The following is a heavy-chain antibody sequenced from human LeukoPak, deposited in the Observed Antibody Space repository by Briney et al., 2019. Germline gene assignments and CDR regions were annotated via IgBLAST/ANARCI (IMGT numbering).Heavy chain of an antibody. CDR1: GFTFSSYA. V-gene: IGHV3-64*02. CDR2: ISSNGGST. D-gene: IGHD6-13*01. CDR3: ARDGGIAAADY. Sequence: GGSLRLSCAASGFTFSSYAMPWVRQAPGKGLEYVSAISSNGGSTYYADSVKGRFTISRDNSKNTLYLQMGSLRAEDMAVYYCARDGGIAAADYWGQGTLVTVSS. J-gene: IGHJ4*02.